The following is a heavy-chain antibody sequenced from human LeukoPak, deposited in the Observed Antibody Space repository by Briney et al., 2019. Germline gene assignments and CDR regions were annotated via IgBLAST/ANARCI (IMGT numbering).Heavy chain of an antibody. J-gene: IGHJ4*02. D-gene: IGHD3-22*01. CDR1: GFTFSSYG. Sequence: GGSLRLSCAASGFTFSSYGMHWVRQAPGKGLEGVAVISYDGSNKYYADSVKGRFTISRDNSKNTLYLQMNSLRAEDTAVYYCAKDDSSGYYYPPYFDYWGQGTLVTVSS. CDR3: AKDDSSGYYYPPYFDY. V-gene: IGHV3-30*18. CDR2: ISYDGSNK.